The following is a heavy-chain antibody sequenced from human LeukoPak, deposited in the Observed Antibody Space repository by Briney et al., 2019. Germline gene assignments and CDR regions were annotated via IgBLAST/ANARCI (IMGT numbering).Heavy chain of an antibody. D-gene: IGHD1-20*01. J-gene: IGHJ5*02. CDR3: ARQPTYNGNDGYNWFDP. Sequence: GESLKISCKGSGYSFTSYWIGWVRQMPGKGLEWMGIIYPGDSDTRYSPSFQGQVTISADKSISTAYLQWSSLKASDTAMYYCARQPTYNGNDGYNWFDPWGQGTLVTVSS. CDR1: GYSFTSYW. V-gene: IGHV5-51*01. CDR2: IYPGDSDT.